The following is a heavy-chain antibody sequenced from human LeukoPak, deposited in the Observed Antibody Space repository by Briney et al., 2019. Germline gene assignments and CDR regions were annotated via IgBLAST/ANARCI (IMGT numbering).Heavy chain of an antibody. D-gene: IGHD3-22*01. Sequence: LAGGSLRLSCAASGFTFSSYAINWVRQAPGKGLEWVSAISGSGGSTYYADSVKGRFTISRDNSKNTLYLQMNSLRVEDTAVYYCARRYYDSSGYDHWGQGTLVTVSS. J-gene: IGHJ4*02. CDR3: ARRYYDSSGYDH. CDR1: GFTFSSYA. V-gene: IGHV3-23*01. CDR2: ISGSGGST.